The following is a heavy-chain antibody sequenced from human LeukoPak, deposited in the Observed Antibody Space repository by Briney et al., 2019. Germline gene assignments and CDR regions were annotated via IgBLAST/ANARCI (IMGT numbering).Heavy chain of an antibody. CDR1: GGSISTYY. CDR3: VRGSGWYYY. Sequence: PSETLSLTCTVSGGSISTYYWSWIRQPPGKGLEWTGYIYYSGSTNYNPSLKSRVTISVDTSKNQFSLKLSSVTAADTAVYYCVRGSGWYYYWGQGTLVTVAS. D-gene: IGHD6-19*01. J-gene: IGHJ4*02. V-gene: IGHV4-59*01. CDR2: IYYSGST.